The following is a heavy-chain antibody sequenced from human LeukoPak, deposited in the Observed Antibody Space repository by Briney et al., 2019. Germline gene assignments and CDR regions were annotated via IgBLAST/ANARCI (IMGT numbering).Heavy chain of an antibody. CDR2: IIPIFGTA. D-gene: IGHD3-10*01. J-gene: IGHJ5*02. Sequence: GSSVKVSCKASGGPFSSYAISWVRQAPGQGLEWMGGIIPIFGTANYAQKFQGRVTITADESTSTAYLELSSLRSEDTAVYYCAREDYGWGSSYWFDPWGQGTLVTVSS. CDR3: AREDYGWGSSYWFDP. CDR1: GGPFSSYA. V-gene: IGHV1-69*01.